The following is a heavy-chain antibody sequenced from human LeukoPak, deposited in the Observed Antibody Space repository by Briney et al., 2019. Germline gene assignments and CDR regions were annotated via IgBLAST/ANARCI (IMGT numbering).Heavy chain of an antibody. CDR2: IYYSGST. CDR3: VRHIQLWLWAFDI. J-gene: IGHJ3*02. V-gene: IGHV4-30-4*01. CDR1: GGSISSGDCY. Sequence: SETLSLTCTVSGGSISSGDCYWSWIRQPPGKGLEWIGYIYYSGSTYYNPSLKSRVTISVDTSKNQFSLKLSSVTAADTAVYYCVRHIQLWLWAFDIWGQGTMVTVSS. D-gene: IGHD5-18*01.